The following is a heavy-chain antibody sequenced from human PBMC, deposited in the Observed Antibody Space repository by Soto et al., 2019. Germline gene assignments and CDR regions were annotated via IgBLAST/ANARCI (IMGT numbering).Heavy chain of an antibody. CDR2: ISSSSSYT. CDR1: GFTFSDYY. D-gene: IGHD4-17*01. J-gene: IGHJ6*02. CDR3: ARNQPQYGVGMDV. V-gene: IGHV3-11*06. Sequence: QVQLVESGGGLVKPGGSLRLSCAASGFTFSDYYMSWIRQAPGKGLEWVSYISSSSSYTNYADSVKGRFTISRDNAKNSLYLQMNSLRAEVTAVYYFARNQPQYGVGMDVWGQGITVTVSS.